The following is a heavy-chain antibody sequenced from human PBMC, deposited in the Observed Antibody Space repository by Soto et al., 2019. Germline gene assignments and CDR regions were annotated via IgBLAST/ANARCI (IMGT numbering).Heavy chain of an antibody. J-gene: IGHJ4*02. V-gene: IGHV4-39*01. CDR1: GGSISSSSYY. CDR2: IYYSGST. CDR3: ARGGDYDYFDY. D-gene: IGHD4-17*01. Sequence: SETLSLTCPVSGGSISSSSYYWGWIRQPPGKGLEWIGSIYYSGSTYYNPSLKSRVTISVDTSKNQFSLRLTSVTAADTAVYYCARGGDYDYFDYWGQGTLVTVSS.